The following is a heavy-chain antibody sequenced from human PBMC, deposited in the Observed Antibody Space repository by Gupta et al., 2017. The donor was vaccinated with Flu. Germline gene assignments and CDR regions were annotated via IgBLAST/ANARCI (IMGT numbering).Heavy chain of an antibody. D-gene: IGHD6-19*01. V-gene: IGHV3-23*01. Sequence: EVQLLESGGGLVQPGGSLRLSCAASGFPFSSYALSWVRQAPGKGLEWASAISGSGGSTYYADSVKGRFTISRDNSKNTLYLQMNSLRAEDTAVYYCAKDRQWLVLSYFDYWGQGTLVTVSS. CDR1: GFPFSSYA. CDR2: ISGSGGST. CDR3: AKDRQWLVLSYFDY. J-gene: IGHJ4*02.